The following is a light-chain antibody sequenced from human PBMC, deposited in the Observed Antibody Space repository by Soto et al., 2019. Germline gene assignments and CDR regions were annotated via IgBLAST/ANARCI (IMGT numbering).Light chain of an antibody. J-gene: IGKJ1*01. CDR3: HQCDSSPWT. V-gene: IGKV3-20*01. CDR2: GAS. CDR1: QSVSSSY. Sequence: EIVLTQSPGTLSLSPGERATLSCRASQSVSSSYLAWYQQKPGQAPRLLIYGASSRATGIPDRFSGSGSGTDFTLTISRLEPEDFAVYYCHQCDSSPWTFGQGTKVDNK.